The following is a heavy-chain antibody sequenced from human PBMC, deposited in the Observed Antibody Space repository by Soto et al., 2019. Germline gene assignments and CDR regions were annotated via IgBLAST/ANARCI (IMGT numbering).Heavy chain of an antibody. V-gene: IGHV1-3*01. Sequence: ASVKVSCKASGYSFTTHAMHWVRQAPGQSLEWMGWINGGTGQTRHSQRFQGRVNITRDTSASTAYMEPSSLRSEDTAVYYCAGGKGMEENYYYYGLDIWGQGTTVTASS. CDR1: GYSFTTHA. CDR2: INGGTGQT. CDR3: AGGKGMEENYYYYGLDI. D-gene: IGHD1-1*01. J-gene: IGHJ6*02.